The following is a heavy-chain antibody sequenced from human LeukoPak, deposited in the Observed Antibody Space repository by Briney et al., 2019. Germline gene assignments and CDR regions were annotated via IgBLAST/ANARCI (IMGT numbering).Heavy chain of an antibody. D-gene: IGHD3-22*01. CDR3: TRGSIAYYYMDV. V-gene: IGHV4-59*02. CDR2: IYYSGST. J-gene: IGHJ6*03. Sequence: SETLSLTCSLSGGSVSSTYWSWIRQPPGKGLEWIGNIYYSGSTNYNPSLKSRVTISVDTSKNQFSLKLSSVTAADTAVYYCTRGSIAYYYMDVWGKGTTVTISS. CDR1: GGSVSSTY.